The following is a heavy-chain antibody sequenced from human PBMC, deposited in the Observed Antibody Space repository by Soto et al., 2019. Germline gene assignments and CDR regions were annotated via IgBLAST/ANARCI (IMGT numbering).Heavy chain of an antibody. J-gene: IGHJ4*02. Sequence: EVQLVESGGGLVKPGGSLRLSCAASGFTFSSYSMNWVRQAPGKGLEWVSSISSSSSYIYYADSVKGRFTISRDNAKNSLYLQLNSLRAEDTAVYYCAREPMLAAAGNYYLDYWGQGTLVTVSS. CDR1: GFTFSSYS. D-gene: IGHD6-13*01. V-gene: IGHV3-21*01. CDR2: ISSSSSYI. CDR3: AREPMLAAAGNYYLDY.